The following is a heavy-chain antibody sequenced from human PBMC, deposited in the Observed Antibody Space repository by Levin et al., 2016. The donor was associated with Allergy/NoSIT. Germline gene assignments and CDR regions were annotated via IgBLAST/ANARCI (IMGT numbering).Heavy chain of an antibody. CDR2: IHYSEST. V-gene: IGHV4-39*01. CDR1: GGSISGSEYY. Sequence: SETLSLTCTVSGGSISGSEYYWGWVRQPPGKRLEWFGSIHYSESTYYNPSLRSRLTLSVDTSKNQFSLRLSSVTAADTAVYYCARRPTSMMGDAFDIWGQGTMVTVSS. J-gene: IGHJ3*02. CDR3: ARRPTSMMGDAFDI. D-gene: IGHD1-26*01.